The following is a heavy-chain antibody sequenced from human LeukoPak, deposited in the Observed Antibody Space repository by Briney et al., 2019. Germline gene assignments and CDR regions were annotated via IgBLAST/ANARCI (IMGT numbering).Heavy chain of an antibody. D-gene: IGHD3-9*01. V-gene: IGHV1-69*04. CDR1: GGTFSSYT. Sequence: ASVKVSCKASGGTFSSYTISWVRQAPGQGLEWMGRIIPILGIANYAQKFQGRVTITADKSTSTAYMELSSLGSEDTAVYYCAREVSRYGSFDYWGQGTLVTVSS. CDR3: AREVSRYGSFDY. CDR2: IIPILGIA. J-gene: IGHJ4*02.